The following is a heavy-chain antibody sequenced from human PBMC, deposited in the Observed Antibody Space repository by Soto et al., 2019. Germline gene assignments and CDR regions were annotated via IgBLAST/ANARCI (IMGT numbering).Heavy chain of an antibody. CDR3: AREGITMIVVASHWGAFDI. CDR1: GFTFSDHY. J-gene: IGHJ3*02. D-gene: IGHD3-22*01. CDR2: TRNKANSYTT. Sequence: GGSLRLSCAASGFTFSDHYMDWVRQAPGKGLEWVGRTRNKANSYTTEYAAPVKGRFTISRDDSKNSLYLQMNSLKTEDTAVYYCAREGITMIVVASHWGAFDIWGQGTMVTVSS. V-gene: IGHV3-72*01.